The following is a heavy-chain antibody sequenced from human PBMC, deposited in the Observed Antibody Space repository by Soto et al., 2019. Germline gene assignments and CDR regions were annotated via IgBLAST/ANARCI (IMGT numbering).Heavy chain of an antibody. CDR2: INYSRST. V-gene: IGHV4-31*03. CDR3: AREGHSSSSLHFDY. CDR1: GGSISSGGYY. Sequence: QVQLQESGPGLVKPSQTLSLTCTVSGGSISSGGYYWSWIRQHPGQGLEWIGYINYSRSTYYNPSLKSRVTISVDTFKNQFSLKLSSVTAGYTAVYDCAREGHSSSSLHFDYWGQGTLVTVSS. D-gene: IGHD6-6*01. J-gene: IGHJ4*02.